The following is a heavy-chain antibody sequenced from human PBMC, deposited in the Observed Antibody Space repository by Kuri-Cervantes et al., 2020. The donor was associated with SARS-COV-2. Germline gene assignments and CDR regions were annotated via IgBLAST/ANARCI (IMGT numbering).Heavy chain of an antibody. CDR3: ARLSRGTGYSSSWYNYYYGMDV. Sequence: GESLKISCKGSGYSFTSYWIGWVRQMPGKGLEWMGIIYPGDSDTRYSPSFQGQVTISADKSISTAYLQWSSLKASDTAMYYCARLSRGTGYSSSWYNYYYGMDVWGQGTTVTVSS. CDR2: IYPGDSDT. CDR1: GYSFTSYW. J-gene: IGHJ6*02. D-gene: IGHD6-13*01. V-gene: IGHV5-51*01.